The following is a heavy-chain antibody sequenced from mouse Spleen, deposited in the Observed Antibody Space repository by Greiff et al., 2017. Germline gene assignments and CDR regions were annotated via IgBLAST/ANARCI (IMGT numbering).Heavy chain of an antibody. CDR3: ARVSITTVVATSDFDV. CDR1: GYTFTSYW. Sequence: VQLQQPGAELVRPGASVKLSCKASGYTFTSYWMNWVKQRPEQGLEWIGRIDPYDSETHYNQKFKDKAILTVDKSSSTAYMQLSSLTSEDSAVYYCARVSITTVVATSDFDVWGAGTTVTVSS. D-gene: IGHD1-1*01. CDR2: IDPYDSET. V-gene: IGHV1-52*01. J-gene: IGHJ1*01.